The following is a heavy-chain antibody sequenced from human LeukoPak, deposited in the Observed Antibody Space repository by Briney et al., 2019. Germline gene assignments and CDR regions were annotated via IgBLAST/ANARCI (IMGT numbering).Heavy chain of an antibody. CDR1: GFTFDDYG. CDR3: ATRKTYSSAFDI. V-gene: IGHV3-20*04. J-gene: IGHJ3*02. Sequence: GGSLRLSCAASGFTFDDYGMSWVRQAPGKGLEWVSGINWNGGSTGYADSVKGRFTISRDNAKNSLYLQMNSLRAEDTVLYYCATRKTYSSAFDIWGQGTMVTVSS. CDR2: INWNGGST. D-gene: IGHD2-21*01.